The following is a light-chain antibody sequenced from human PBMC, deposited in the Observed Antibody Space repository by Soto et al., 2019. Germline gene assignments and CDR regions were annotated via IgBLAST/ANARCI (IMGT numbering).Light chain of an antibody. CDR1: QSVSTYY. J-gene: IGKJ1*01. Sequence: EIVWTQSPGTLSLSPGERATLSCRASQSVSTYYLAWYQQKPGQAPRLLIYGASSRATGIPDRFSGTGSGTDFTLTISRLEPEDFAVYYCQEYCTSRTFGQGTNVDIK. CDR2: GAS. V-gene: IGKV3-20*01. CDR3: QEYCTSRT.